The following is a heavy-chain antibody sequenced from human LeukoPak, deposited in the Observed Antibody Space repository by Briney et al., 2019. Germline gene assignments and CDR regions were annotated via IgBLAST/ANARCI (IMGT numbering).Heavy chain of an antibody. CDR1: GGSISSSSYY. J-gene: IGHJ5*02. D-gene: IGHD6-19*01. CDR3: ARAITAGGHWFDP. CDR2: IYYSGST. V-gene: IGHV4-39*07. Sequence: SETLSLTCTVSGGSISSSSYYWGWIRQPPGKGLEWIGSIYYSGSTYYNPSLKSRVTISVDTSKNQFSLKLSSVTAADTAVYYCARAITAGGHWFDPWGQGTLVTVSS.